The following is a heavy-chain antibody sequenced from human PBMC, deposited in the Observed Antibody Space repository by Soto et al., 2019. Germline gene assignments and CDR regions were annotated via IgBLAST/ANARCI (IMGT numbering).Heavy chain of an antibody. Sequence: ASVKVSCKVSGYTLTEISMHWVRQAPGKGLEWMGGFDPEDGETIYAQKFQGRVTMTEDTSTDTAYMELSSLRSEDTAVYYCATPSTDIVVVVAFDAFDIWGQGTMVTLSS. CDR2: FDPEDGET. CDR3: ATPSTDIVVVVAFDAFDI. D-gene: IGHD2-15*01. CDR1: GYTLTEIS. J-gene: IGHJ3*02. V-gene: IGHV1-24*01.